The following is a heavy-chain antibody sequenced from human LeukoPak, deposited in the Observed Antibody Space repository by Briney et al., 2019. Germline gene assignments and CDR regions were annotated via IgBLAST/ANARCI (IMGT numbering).Heavy chain of an antibody. Sequence: TSETLSLTCAVSGGSISSGGYSWSWIRQHPGKGLEWIGYIYYSGSTYYNPSLKSRVTISVDTSKNQFSLKLSSVTAADTAVYYCASRYGDSPVDWGQGTLVTVSS. V-gene: IGHV4-31*11. D-gene: IGHD4-17*01. CDR1: GGSISSGGYS. CDR3: ASRYGDSPVD. CDR2: IYYSGST. J-gene: IGHJ4*02.